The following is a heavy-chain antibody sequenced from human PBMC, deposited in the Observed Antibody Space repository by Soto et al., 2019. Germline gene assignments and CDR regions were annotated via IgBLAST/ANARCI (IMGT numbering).Heavy chain of an antibody. CDR3: ARVGTGYYYKDV. CDR1: GYTLTELS. Sequence: ASVKVSCKVSGYTLTELSMHWVRQAPGKGLEWMGGFDPEDGETIYAQKFQGRVTMTEDTSTDTAYMELSSLRSEDTAVYYCARVGTGYYYKDVWGKGTTVTVSS. D-gene: IGHD1-1*01. V-gene: IGHV1-24*01. CDR2: FDPEDGET. J-gene: IGHJ6*03.